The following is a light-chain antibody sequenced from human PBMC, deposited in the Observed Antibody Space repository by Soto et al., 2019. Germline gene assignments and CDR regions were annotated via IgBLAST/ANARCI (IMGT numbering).Light chain of an antibody. CDR1: QSVSSNY. CDR3: QQEGSSPLT. Sequence: EIVLTQSPGTLSLSPGERATLSCRASQSVSSNYLAWYQQKPGQAPRLLIYGASSRATGIRDRFSGSGSGTDVTLTISRLEPEDFAVYHCQQEGSSPLTFGGGTKVEIK. J-gene: IGKJ4*01. V-gene: IGKV3-20*01. CDR2: GAS.